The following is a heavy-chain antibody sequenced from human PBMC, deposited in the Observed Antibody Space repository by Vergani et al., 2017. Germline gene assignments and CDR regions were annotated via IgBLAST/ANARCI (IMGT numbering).Heavy chain of an antibody. Sequence: QVPLVESGGGLVKPGGSLSLSCAASGFTFSDYYMSWIRQAPGKGLEWVSYINSSDSTIYYADSVKARFTSSRDNAKNSLCLQMNSLRAEYTAVYYCARSPAFYGERYGMDVWGQGSTVTVSS. J-gene: IGHJ6*02. CDR1: GFTFSDYY. CDR2: INSSDSTI. D-gene: IGHD2/OR15-2a*01. CDR3: ARSPAFYGERYGMDV. V-gene: IGHV3-11*04.